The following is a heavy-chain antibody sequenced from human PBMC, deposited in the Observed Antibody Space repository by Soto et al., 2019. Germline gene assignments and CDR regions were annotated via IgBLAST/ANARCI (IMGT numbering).Heavy chain of an antibody. CDR1: GHTFTGHH. CDR3: GLEPTGTGGFDF. J-gene: IGHJ4*02. D-gene: IGHD7-27*01. V-gene: IGHV1-2*02. CDR2: IDLDNDHR. Sequence: QVQLVQSGAEVKKPGASVTVSCKASGHTFTGHHMHWVRQAPGQGLEWMGYIDLDNDHRANAQRFQGRVTTTRDTSITTAYMDLSGLRSDDTAVYYCGLEPTGTGGFDFWGQGTLVTVSS.